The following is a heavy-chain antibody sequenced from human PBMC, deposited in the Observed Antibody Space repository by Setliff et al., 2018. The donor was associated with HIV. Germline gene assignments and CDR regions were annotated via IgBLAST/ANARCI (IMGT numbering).Heavy chain of an antibody. CDR2: IIPIFGTA. Sequence: SVKVSCKASGGTFSSYAISWVRQAPGQGLEWMGGIIPIFGTANYAQKFQGRVTITTDESTSTAFMELSSLRSEDTAVYYCASGSGYCKNGVCHIGVHRTPDKYYFDSWGQGALVTVSS. V-gene: IGHV1-69*05. J-gene: IGHJ4*02. CDR3: ASGSGYCKNGVCHIGVHRTPDKYYFDS. CDR1: GGTFSSYA. D-gene: IGHD2-8*01.